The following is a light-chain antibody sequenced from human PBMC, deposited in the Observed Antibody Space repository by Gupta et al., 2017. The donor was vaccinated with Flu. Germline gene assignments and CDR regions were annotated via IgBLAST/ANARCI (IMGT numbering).Light chain of an antibody. J-gene: IGKJ3*01. CDR3: LQEANSAFT. CDR2: GVS. Sequence: DWYQQKPGQAPRLLIYGVSSRATGIPDRFSGSGSGTDFTLTISRLEPEDFAVYYCLQEANSAFTFGPGTKVDIK. V-gene: IGKV3-20*01.